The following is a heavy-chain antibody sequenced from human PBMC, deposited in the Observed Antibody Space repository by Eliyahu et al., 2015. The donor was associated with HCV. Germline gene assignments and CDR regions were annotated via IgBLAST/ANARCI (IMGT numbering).Heavy chain of an antibody. J-gene: IGHJ6*02. CDR3: ARDLPSLRWYPPYYYYYGMDV. Sequence: QVQLVQSGAEVKKPGASVKVSCKASGYTFTSYYMHWVRQAPGQGLXWMGIINPSGGSKSYAQKFQGRVTMTRDTSTSTVYMELSSLRSEDTAVYYCARDLPSLRWYPPYYYYYGMDVWGQGTTVTVSS. V-gene: IGHV1-46*01. CDR1: GYTFTSYY. CDR2: INPSGGSK. D-gene: IGHD4-23*01.